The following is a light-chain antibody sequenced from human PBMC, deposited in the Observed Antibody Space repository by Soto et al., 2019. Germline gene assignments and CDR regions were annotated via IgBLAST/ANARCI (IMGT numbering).Light chain of an antibody. CDR3: QQYGSSYT. Sequence: EIVLTQSPGTLSLSPGERATLSCRASQSVSSRFLAWYQQKPGQAPRLLMYGASSRATGIPDRFSGTGSGTDFTLTISRLEPEDFAVYYCQQYGSSYTFGQGTKLEIK. CDR2: GAS. J-gene: IGKJ2*01. CDR1: QSVSSRF. V-gene: IGKV3-20*01.